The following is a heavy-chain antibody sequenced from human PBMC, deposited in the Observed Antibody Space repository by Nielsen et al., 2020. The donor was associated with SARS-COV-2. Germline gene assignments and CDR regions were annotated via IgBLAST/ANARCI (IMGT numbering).Heavy chain of an antibody. Sequence: SETLSLTCTVSHGSINSTTYSWNWIRQPAGKGLEWIGRIYTSGSTNYNPSLKSRVTISVDTSKNQFSLKLSSVTAADTAVYYCASGRIPFMDVWGQGTTVTVSS. CDR2: IYTSGST. CDR1: HGSINSTTYS. V-gene: IGHV4-61*02. D-gene: IGHD2-21*01. CDR3: ASGRIPFMDV. J-gene: IGHJ6*02.